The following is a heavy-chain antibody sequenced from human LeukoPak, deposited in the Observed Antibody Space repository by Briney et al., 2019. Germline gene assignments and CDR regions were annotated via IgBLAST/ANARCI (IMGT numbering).Heavy chain of an antibody. CDR3: AKIGDGGRYFDY. V-gene: IGHV3-23*01. J-gene: IGHJ4*02. CDR1: GFTFSKYA. Sequence: GGSLRLSCAASGFTFSKYAMRWVRQAPGMGLEWVSAISPSGGSTYYADSVKGRFTISRDNSKNTVYLQMDSLRVEDTAIYYCAKIGDGGRYFDYWGQGTLVTVSS. D-gene: IGHD2-15*01. CDR2: ISPSGGST.